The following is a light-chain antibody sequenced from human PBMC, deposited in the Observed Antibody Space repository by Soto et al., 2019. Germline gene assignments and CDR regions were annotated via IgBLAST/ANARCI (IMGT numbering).Light chain of an antibody. CDR3: QQYNSYSRT. Sequence: DIQMTQSPSTLSGSVGDRVTITCRASQTISSWLAWYQQKPGKAPKLLIYKASSLESGVPPRFSGSGSGTEFTLTISSLQPDDFATYYCQQYNSYSRTFGQGTKV. CDR2: KAS. CDR1: QTISSW. V-gene: IGKV1-5*03. J-gene: IGKJ1*01.